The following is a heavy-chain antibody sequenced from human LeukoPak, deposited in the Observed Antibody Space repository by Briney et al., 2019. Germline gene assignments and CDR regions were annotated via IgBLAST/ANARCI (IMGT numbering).Heavy chain of an antibody. V-gene: IGHV3-20*04. Sequence: PGGSLRLSCAASGFTFDDYGMSWVRQAPGKGLEWVSGINWNGGSTGYADSVKGRFTISRDNAKNSLYLQMNSLRAEDTALYYCPRVSTIFGVSGGFDYWGQRTLVTVSS. CDR3: PRVSTIFGVSGGFDY. CDR1: GFTFDDYG. D-gene: IGHD3-3*01. CDR2: INWNGGST. J-gene: IGHJ4*02.